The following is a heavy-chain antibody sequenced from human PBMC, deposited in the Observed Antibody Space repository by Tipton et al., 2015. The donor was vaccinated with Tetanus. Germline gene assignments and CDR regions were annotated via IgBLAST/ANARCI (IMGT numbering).Heavy chain of an antibody. CDR3: ARHQSGYFTPFDY. J-gene: IGHJ4*02. D-gene: IGHD3-3*01. Sequence: TLSLTCIVSGASIRGGTFYWGWIRQPPGKGLEWIGSIYESGDTYYIPSLKSRVTISVDTSTNQFSLTLNSMAAADTGVYYCARHQSGYFTPFDYWGQGKLVTVSS. CDR2: IYESGDT. V-gene: IGHV4-39*01. CDR1: GASIRGGTFY.